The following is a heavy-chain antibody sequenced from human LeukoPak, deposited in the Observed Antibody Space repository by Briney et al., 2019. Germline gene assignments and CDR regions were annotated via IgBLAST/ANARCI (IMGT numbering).Heavy chain of an antibody. D-gene: IGHD1-20*01. CDR3: ARELGDSITGQDQDPTWFDP. CDR2: IIPNFGTA. Sequence: PVKVSCKASGGTFSSYAISWVRQAPGQGLEWMGGIIPNFGTANYAQKFQGRVTITTDESTSTAYMELSSLRSEDTAVYYCARELGDSITGQDQDPTWFDPWGQGTLVTVSS. CDR1: GGTFSSYA. J-gene: IGHJ5*02. V-gene: IGHV1-69*05.